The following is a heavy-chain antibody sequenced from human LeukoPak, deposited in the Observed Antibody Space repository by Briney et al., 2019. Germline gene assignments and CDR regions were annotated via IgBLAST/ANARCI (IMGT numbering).Heavy chain of an antibody. CDR2: IYPGDSDT. D-gene: IGHD6-6*01. Sequence: PGESLKISCKGSGYSFTSYWIGWVRQMPGKGLEWMGIIYPGDSDTRYSPSFQGQVTISADKSISTAYLQWSSLKASDTAMYYCASPSYSSSSLGAFDIWGQGTMVTVSS. J-gene: IGHJ3*02. CDR3: ASPSYSSSSLGAFDI. CDR1: GYSFTSYW. V-gene: IGHV5-51*01.